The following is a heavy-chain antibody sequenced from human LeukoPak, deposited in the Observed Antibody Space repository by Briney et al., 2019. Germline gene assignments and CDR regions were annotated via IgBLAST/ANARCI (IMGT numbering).Heavy chain of an antibody. CDR2: ISASGGST. D-gene: IGHD4-17*01. CDR1: GFTFNTYA. V-gene: IGHV3-23*01. CDR3: AKDRAAYGDNPLFDY. J-gene: IGHJ4*02. Sequence: QPGGSLRLSCAASGFTFNTYAMTCVRQAPGKGLEWVSPISASGGSTYYADSVKGRFTISRDNSKNTLYLQMNSLRADDTAIYYCAKDRAAYGDNPLFDYWGQGTLVTVSS.